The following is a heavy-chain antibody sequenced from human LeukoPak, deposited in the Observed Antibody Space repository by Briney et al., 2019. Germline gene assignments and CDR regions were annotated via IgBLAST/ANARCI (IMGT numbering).Heavy chain of an antibody. J-gene: IGHJ6*03. V-gene: IGHV3-30*14. Sequence: HSGRSLRLLCAASEFTFSRYAMRWVRQAPGKGLEWLAVISYHGVDKFYRASVRGRFTISRDNVENTLFLQLDNLSSEDSGVYFCARAVPTIHHMDVWGKGTTVTVSS. CDR3: ARAVPTIHHMDV. CDR2: ISYHGVDK. D-gene: IGHD5-24*01. CDR1: EFTFSRYA.